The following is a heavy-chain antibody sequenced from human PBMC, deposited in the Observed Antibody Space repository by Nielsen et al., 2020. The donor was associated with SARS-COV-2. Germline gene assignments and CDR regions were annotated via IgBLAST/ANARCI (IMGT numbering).Heavy chain of an antibody. V-gene: IGHV3-49*01. CDR3: TRVAYDFWSGSTYYMDV. Sequence: WIRQPSGKGLEWVGFIRSKAYGGTTEYAASVKGRFTISRDGSKSIAYLQMNSLKTEDTAVYYCTRVAYDFWSGSTYYMDVWGKGTTVTVSS. CDR2: IRSKAYGGTT. D-gene: IGHD3-3*01. J-gene: IGHJ6*03.